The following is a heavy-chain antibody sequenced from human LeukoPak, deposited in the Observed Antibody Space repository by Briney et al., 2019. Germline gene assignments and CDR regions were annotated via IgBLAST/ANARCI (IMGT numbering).Heavy chain of an antibody. CDR2: ISRSSDYI. V-gene: IGHV3-21*01. Sequence: GGSLRLSCAASGFTFSSYSMNWVRQAPGKGLEWVSTISRSSDYIYYVDSVKGRFTISRDNAKNSLYLQMNSLRAEDTAVYYCARDRSWNYVSDYWGQGTLVTVSS. J-gene: IGHJ4*02. CDR1: GFTFSSYS. D-gene: IGHD1-7*01. CDR3: ARDRSWNYVSDY.